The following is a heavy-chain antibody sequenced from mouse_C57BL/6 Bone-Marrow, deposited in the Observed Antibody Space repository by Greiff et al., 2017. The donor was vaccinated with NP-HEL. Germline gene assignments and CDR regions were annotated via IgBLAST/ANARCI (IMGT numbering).Heavy chain of an antibody. CDR2: IDPANGNT. D-gene: IGHD3-2*02. Sequence: EVQLQQSVAELVRPGASVKLSCTASGFNIKNTYMHWVKQRPEQGLEWIGRIDPANGNTTYAPKFQGKGHITADTSSNTAYLQLSSLTSEYTAIYYCAVQLRGEYFDYCGQGTTLTVSS. CDR1: GFNIKNTY. J-gene: IGHJ2*01. V-gene: IGHV14-3*01. CDR3: AVQLRGEYFDY.